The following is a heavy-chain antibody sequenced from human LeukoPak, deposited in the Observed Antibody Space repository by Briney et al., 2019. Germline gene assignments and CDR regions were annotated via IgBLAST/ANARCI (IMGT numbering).Heavy chain of an antibody. Sequence: KPSETLSLTRTVSGGSIRYYYWSWIRQPAGGGLEWIGRIYISGSTNYNPSLKSRVTISIDKSNNQFFLKLNSVTAADTAVYYCARESPTYSSGWYKDFWGQGTLVTVSS. D-gene: IGHD6-19*01. CDR3: ARESPTYSSGWYKDF. CDR1: GGSIRYYY. V-gene: IGHV4-4*07. CDR2: IYISGST. J-gene: IGHJ4*02.